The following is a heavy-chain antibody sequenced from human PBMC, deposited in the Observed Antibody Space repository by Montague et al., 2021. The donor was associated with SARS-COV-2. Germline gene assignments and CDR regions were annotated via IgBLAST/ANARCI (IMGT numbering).Heavy chain of an antibody. D-gene: IGHD3-10*01. J-gene: IGHJ3*02. V-gene: IGHV4-59*08. CDR1: GGSISSYY. CDR3: ARHTPVRITMVQAFDI. Sequence: SETLSLTCTVSGGSISSYYWSWIRQPPGKGLEWIGYIYYSGSTNYNPSLKSRVPISVDTSKNQFSLKLSSVTAADTAVYYCARHTPVRITMVQAFDIWGQGTMVTVSS. CDR2: IYYSGST.